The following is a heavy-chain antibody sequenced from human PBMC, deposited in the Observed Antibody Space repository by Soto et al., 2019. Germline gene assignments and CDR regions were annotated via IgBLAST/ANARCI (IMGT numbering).Heavy chain of an antibody. V-gene: IGHV6-1*01. CDR1: GDSVSSDITS. Sequence: SQTLSLTCAISGDSVSSDITSWNWIRQSPSRGLEWLGRTYYRSKWFHDYAASVKSRITINPDTSKNQFSLELNSMTPEDTAVYYCARGNALDVWGQGTVVTGSS. CDR2: TYYRSKWFH. CDR3: ARGNALDV. D-gene: IGHD3-10*01. J-gene: IGHJ3*01.